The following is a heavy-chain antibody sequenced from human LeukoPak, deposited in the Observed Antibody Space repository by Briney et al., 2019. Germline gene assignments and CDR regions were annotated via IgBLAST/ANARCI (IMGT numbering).Heavy chain of an antibody. Sequence: PGGSLRLSCAAPVFTFSSYGMHWVRQAPGKGLEWVAVIWYDGSNKYYADSVKGRFTLSRDNFKNTLYLQMNSLRAEDTAVYYCARDGWSATAATDTSYYYYGMDVWGQGTTVTVSS. CDR1: VFTFSSYG. D-gene: IGHD2-15*01. V-gene: IGHV3-33*01. J-gene: IGHJ6*02. CDR2: IWYDGSNK. CDR3: ARDGWSATAATDTSYYYYGMDV.